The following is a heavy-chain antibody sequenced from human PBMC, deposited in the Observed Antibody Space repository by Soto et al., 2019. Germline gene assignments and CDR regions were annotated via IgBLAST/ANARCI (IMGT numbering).Heavy chain of an antibody. CDR2: IYFSGST. V-gene: IGHV4-31*03. CDR3: ARLQPKDYGDPGWFDP. D-gene: IGHD4-17*01. Sequence: QVQLQESGPGLVKSSQTLSLTCTVSGGSISSGGYYWSWIRQHPGKGLEWIGYIYFSGSTYYNPSLKSGVTISVDTSKDQFSLKPSSVTAADTALYYCARLQPKDYGDPGWFDPWGQGTLVTVSS. J-gene: IGHJ5*02. CDR1: GGSISSGGYY.